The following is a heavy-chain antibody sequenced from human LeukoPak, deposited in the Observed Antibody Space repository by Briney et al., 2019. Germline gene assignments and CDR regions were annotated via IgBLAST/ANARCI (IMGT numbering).Heavy chain of an antibody. Sequence: SVKVSCKASGGTFSSYAISWVRQAPGQGLEWMGGIIPIFGTANYAQKFQGRVTITADESTSTAYMELSSLRSEDTAVYYCTIAAAGIYSYYYGMDVWGQGTTVTVSS. D-gene: IGHD6-13*01. CDR3: TIAAAGIYSYYYGMDV. CDR2: IIPIFGTA. J-gene: IGHJ6*02. CDR1: GGTFSSYA. V-gene: IGHV1-69*13.